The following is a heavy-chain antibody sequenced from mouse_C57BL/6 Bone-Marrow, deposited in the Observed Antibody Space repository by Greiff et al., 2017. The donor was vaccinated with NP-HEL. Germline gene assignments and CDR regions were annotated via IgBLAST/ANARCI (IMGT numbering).Heavy chain of an antibody. CDR3: SKTPYGHYGYFDV. D-gene: IGHD1-1*02. J-gene: IGHJ1*03. Sequence: QVQLQQPGAELVRPGSSVKLSCKASGYTFTSYWMHWVKQRPIQGLEWIGNIDPSDSETHYNQKFKDKATLTVDKSSSTAYMQLSSLTSEDSAVYYCSKTPYGHYGYFDVWGTGTTVTVSS. CDR2: IDPSDSET. CDR1: GYTFTSYW. V-gene: IGHV1-52*01.